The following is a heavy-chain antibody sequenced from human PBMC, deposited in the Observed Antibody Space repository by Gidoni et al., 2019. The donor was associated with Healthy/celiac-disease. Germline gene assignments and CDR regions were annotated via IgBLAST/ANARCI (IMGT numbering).Heavy chain of an antibody. CDR3: ASFVDYDSSGYYDY. Sequence: QVQLQESGPGLVKPSETLSPTCTGPGGSISSYYWSWIRQPAGKGLEWIGRIYTSGSTNYNPSLKSRVTMSVDTSKNQFSLKLSSVTAADTAVYYRASFVDYDSSGYYDYWGQGTLVTVSS. CDR2: IYTSGST. J-gene: IGHJ4*02. CDR1: GGSISSYY. D-gene: IGHD3-22*01. V-gene: IGHV4-4*07.